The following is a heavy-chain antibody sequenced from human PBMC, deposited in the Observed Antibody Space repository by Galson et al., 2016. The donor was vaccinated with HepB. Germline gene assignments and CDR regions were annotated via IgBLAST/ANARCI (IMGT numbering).Heavy chain of an antibody. CDR3: ARGSYSSDWYRTSAYDFGMDV. Sequence: SLRLSCAASGFTLSSYDMHWVRQAPGKGLEWVSTIYTAGDAFYSGSVKGRFTVSRENAKDSVYLRLNSLRAGDTAVYYCARGSYSSDWYRTSAYDFGMDVWGKGTPVTVSS. V-gene: IGHV3-13*01. J-gene: IGHJ6*04. CDR2: IYTAGDA. D-gene: IGHD6-19*01. CDR1: GFTLSSYD.